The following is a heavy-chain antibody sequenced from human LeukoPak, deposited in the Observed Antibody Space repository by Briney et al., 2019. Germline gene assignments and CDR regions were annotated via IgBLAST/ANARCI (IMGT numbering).Heavy chain of an antibody. CDR2: IISKTDGGIT. CDR1: GFGFSYAW. Sequence: GGSLRLSCAASGFGFSYAWMNWVRQAPGKGLEWVGGIISKTDGGITDYAAPVRGRFTISRDDSKNTLYLEMNNLKPEDTAVYSCTTLRSLDYWGQGTLVTVSS. CDR3: TTLRSLDY. V-gene: IGHV3-15*01. J-gene: IGHJ4*02. D-gene: IGHD3-10*01.